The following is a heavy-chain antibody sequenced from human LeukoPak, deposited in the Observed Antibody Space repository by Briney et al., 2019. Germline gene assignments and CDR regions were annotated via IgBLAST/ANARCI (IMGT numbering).Heavy chain of an antibody. CDR1: GFTVSSNY. CDR3: ARLSYDFWSGYFDY. J-gene: IGHJ4*02. CDR2: IYSGGST. D-gene: IGHD3-3*01. V-gene: IGHV3-66*01. Sequence: GGSLRLSCAASGFTVSSNYMSWVRQAPGKGLEWVSVIYSGGSTYYADSVKGRFTISRDNSKNTLYLQMNSLRAEDTAVYYCARLSYDFWSGYFDYWGQGTLVTVSS.